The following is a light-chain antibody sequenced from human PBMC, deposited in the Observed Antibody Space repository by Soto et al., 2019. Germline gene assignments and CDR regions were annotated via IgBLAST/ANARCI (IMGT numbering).Light chain of an antibody. V-gene: IGLV2-14*01. Sequence: QSVLTQPASVSGSPGQSITISCTGISSDIGGYNSVSWYQQHPGKAPKLIIYEVTNRPSGVSNRFSGSESGNTASLTISGLQPEEEADYYCSSHTSSRTYVFGTGTKVTVL. CDR3: SSHTSSRTYV. J-gene: IGLJ1*01. CDR2: EVT. CDR1: SSDIGGYNS.